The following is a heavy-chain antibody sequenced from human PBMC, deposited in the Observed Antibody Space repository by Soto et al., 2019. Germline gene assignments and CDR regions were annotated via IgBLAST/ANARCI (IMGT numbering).Heavy chain of an antibody. CDR2: IIPIFGTA. CDR1: GGTFSSYA. D-gene: IGHD3-9*01. V-gene: IGHV1-69*06. Sequence: ASVKVSCKASGGTFSSYAISWVRQAPGQGLEWMGGIIPIFGTANYAQKFQGRVTITADKSTSTAYMELSSLRSEDTAVYYCARGPSYDILTGYYNAPWGQGXLVTVYS. CDR3: ARGPSYDILTGYYNAP. J-gene: IGHJ5*02.